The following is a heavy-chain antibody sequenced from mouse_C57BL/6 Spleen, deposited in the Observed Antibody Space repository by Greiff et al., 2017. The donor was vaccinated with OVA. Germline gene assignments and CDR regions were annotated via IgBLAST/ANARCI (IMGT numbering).Heavy chain of an antibody. V-gene: IGHV1-61*01. Sequence: QVQLQQPGAELVRPGSSVKLSCKASGYTFTSYWMDWVKQRPGQGLEWIGNIYPSDSETHYNQKFKDKATLTVDKSSSTAYMQLSSLTTEYSAVYYCARQDYYGSSYGRLYWYFDVWGTGTTVTVSS. CDR3: ARQDYYGSSYGRLYWYFDV. J-gene: IGHJ1*03. CDR2: IYPSDSET. D-gene: IGHD1-1*01. CDR1: GYTFTSYW.